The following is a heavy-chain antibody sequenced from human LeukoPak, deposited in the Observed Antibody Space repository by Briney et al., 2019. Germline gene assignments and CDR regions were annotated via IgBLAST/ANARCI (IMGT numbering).Heavy chain of an antibody. D-gene: IGHD1-1*01. CDR2: IYYSGST. CDR1: GGSTSSYF. V-gene: IGHV4-59*08. Sequence: SETLSLTCTVSGGSTSSYFWSWIRQPPGKGLEWIGNIYYSGSTNYNPSLKSRVTISVDTSKNQFSLKPTSVTAADTAVYYCARHLEGKFDYWGQGTLVTVSP. J-gene: IGHJ4*02. CDR3: ARHLEGKFDY.